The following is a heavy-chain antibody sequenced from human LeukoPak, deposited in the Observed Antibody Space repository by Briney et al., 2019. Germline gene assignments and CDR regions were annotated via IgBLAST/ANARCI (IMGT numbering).Heavy chain of an antibody. V-gene: IGHV4-59*01. Sequence: PSETLSLTCTVSGGSISSYYWSWLRQPPGKGLEGIGYIYYSGSTNYNPSLKSRVTISVDTSKNQFSLKLSSVTAADTAVYYCARGDSSNNYYYYGMDVWGKGTTVTVSS. J-gene: IGHJ6*04. CDR1: GGSISSYY. CDR2: IYYSGST. CDR3: ARGDSSNNYYYYGMDV. D-gene: IGHD1/OR15-1a*01.